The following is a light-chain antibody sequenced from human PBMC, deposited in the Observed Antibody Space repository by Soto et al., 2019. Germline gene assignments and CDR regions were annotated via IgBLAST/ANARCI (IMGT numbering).Light chain of an antibody. J-gene: IGLJ2*01. CDR3: GTWDSSLSAVV. CDR1: SSNIGNNY. Sequence: QSVLTQPPSVSAAPGQKVTISCSGSSSNIGNNYVSWYQQLPGTAPKLLIYDNNKRPSGIPARFSGSNSGTSATLGITGLQTGDEADYYCGTWDSSLSAVVFGGGTKLTVL. V-gene: IGLV1-51*01. CDR2: DNN.